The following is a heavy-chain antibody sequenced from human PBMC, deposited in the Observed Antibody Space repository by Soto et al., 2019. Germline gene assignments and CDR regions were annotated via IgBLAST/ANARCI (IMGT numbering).Heavy chain of an antibody. CDR1: GDSVSANSAA. V-gene: IGHV6-1*01. J-gene: IGHJ3*01. CDR2: TYFRSRWYN. CDR3: AGEGETTLVDDTFDS. D-gene: IGHD1-1*01. Sequence: SQTLSLTCAISGDSVSANSAAWNWIRQSPSRGLEWLGRTYFRSRWYNDYAVSVKGRISINPDTSKNQFSLRLSSVTPEDTAVYYCAGEGETTLVDDTFDSCGQGKMVTV.